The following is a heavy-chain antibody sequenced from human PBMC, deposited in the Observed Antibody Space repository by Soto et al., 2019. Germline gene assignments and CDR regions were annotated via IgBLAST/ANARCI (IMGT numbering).Heavy chain of an antibody. CDR2: ISYDGSNN. D-gene: IGHD6-13*01. Sequence: GGALRLSCAASGFTFSSYAMHWFRQAPGKGLEWVAVISYDGSNNYYADSVKGRFTISRDNSNNTLYLQMNSMSAEDTAVYYCARVGDSSSWSLPYYYYYGMDVWGQGTTVTVSS. J-gene: IGHJ6*02. V-gene: IGHV3-30-3*01. CDR1: GFTFSSYA. CDR3: ARVGDSSSWSLPYYYYYGMDV.